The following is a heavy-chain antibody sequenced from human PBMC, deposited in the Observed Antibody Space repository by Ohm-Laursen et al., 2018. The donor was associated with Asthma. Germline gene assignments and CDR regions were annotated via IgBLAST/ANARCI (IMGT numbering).Heavy chain of an antibody. J-gene: IGHJ4*02. V-gene: IGHV3-7*01. CDR2: INPLGYEK. CDR3: VTDAWWSYVH. CDR1: GVAFTDSW. Sequence: SLRLSYAASGVAFTDSWMSWVRQLPGGSLEWVAKINPLGYEKYYMDSVRGRFTVSRDNAKNSLYLEMNSLGVEDTAVYYCVTDAWWSYVHWGLGTLVTVSS. D-gene: IGHD1-26*01.